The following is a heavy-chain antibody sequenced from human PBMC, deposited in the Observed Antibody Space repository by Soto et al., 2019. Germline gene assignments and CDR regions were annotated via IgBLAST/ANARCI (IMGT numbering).Heavy chain of an antibody. CDR3: ARGVGIVVVVAANAAAFDI. J-gene: IGHJ3*02. Sequence: PSETLSLTCPVSGGSISSISDYWGWIRQPPGKGLEWIGDINYSGSTNYNPSLNSRVTISVDTSKNHFSLKLSSVTAADTAVYYCARGVGIVVVVAANAAAFDIWGQGTMVTVSS. V-gene: IGHV4-39*02. CDR1: GGSISSISDY. CDR2: INYSGST. D-gene: IGHD2-15*01.